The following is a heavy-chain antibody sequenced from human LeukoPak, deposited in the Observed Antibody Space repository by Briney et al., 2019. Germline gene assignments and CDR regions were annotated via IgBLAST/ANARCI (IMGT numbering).Heavy chain of an antibody. Sequence: PSETLSLTCTVSGGSFSRDFWSWIRQSPGKGLELLGTINFLGRAFYTPSLKSRVTISVDTSKNQFSLKLTSVTAADTAVYYCARDAAGGLGRRSDYWGQGILVTVSS. CDR2: INFLGRA. J-gene: IGHJ4*02. CDR1: GGSFSRDF. CDR3: ARDAAGGLGRRSDY. V-gene: IGHV4-39*07. D-gene: IGHD3-10*01.